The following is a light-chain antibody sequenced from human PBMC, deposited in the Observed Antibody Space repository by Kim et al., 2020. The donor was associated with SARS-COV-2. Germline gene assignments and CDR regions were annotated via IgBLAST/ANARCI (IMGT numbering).Light chain of an antibody. Sequence: ASGGDRVTTTCRASQSISSWLAWYQQKPGKAPKLLIDKASSLESGVPSRFSGSGSGTEFTLTISSLQPDDFATYYCQQYNSYSQTFGQGTKVEIK. CDR2: KAS. CDR1: QSISSW. V-gene: IGKV1-5*03. CDR3: QQYNSYSQT. J-gene: IGKJ1*01.